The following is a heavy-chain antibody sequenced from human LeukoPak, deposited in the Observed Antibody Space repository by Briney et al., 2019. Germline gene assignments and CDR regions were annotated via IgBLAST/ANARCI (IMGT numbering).Heavy chain of an antibody. Sequence: GGSLRLSCAASGFTYSNHWMHWVRQTPGKGLVWVSRINSDATSTSYADSVKGRFTISRDRAKNTLYLQMNGLRADDTAVYYCATSLYSGTKLDYWGQGTLVTVSS. CDR1: GFTYSNHW. D-gene: IGHD1-26*01. V-gene: IGHV3-74*01. CDR3: ATSLYSGTKLDY. CDR2: INSDATST. J-gene: IGHJ4*02.